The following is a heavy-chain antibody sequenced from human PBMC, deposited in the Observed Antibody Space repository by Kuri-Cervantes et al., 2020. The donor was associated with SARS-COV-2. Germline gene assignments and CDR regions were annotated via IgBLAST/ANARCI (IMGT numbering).Heavy chain of an antibody. D-gene: IGHD3-22*01. J-gene: IGHJ4*02. CDR3: ARAGYDNSGYYYSFDF. CDR2: IYTSGST. CDR1: GGSISSGSYY. V-gene: IGHV4-61*02. Sequence: SETLSLTCTVSGGSISSGSYYWSWIRQPAGKGLEWIGRIYTSGSTNYNPSLKSRVTISVETSKNQFSLKLSSVTAADTAVYYCARAGYDNSGYYYSFDFWGQGTLVTVSS.